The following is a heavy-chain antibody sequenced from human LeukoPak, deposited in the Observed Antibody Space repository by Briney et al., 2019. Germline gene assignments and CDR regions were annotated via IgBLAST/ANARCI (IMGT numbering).Heavy chain of an antibody. J-gene: IGHJ4*02. D-gene: IGHD6-6*01. CDR3: ARIGYSSSSFGY. V-gene: IGHV3-11*04. CDR1: GFIFSDYY. Sequence: AGGSLRLSCAASGFIFSDYYMSWIRQAPGKGLEWVSFISSSGRTRYHADSLKGRFNISRDNAKNSLYLQMNSLRVEDTAVYYCARIGYSSSSFGYWGQGTLVTVSS. CDR2: ISSSGRTR.